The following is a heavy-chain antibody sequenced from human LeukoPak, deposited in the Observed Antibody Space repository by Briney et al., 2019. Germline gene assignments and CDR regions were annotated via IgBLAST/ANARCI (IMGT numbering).Heavy chain of an antibody. Sequence: KPSETLSLTCAVYGGSFSGYYWSWIRQPPGKGLEWIGSIYYSGSTYYNPSLKSRVTISVDASKNQFSLKLSSVTAADTAVYYCAREDDSSGYYLEYFQHWGQGTLVTVSS. V-gene: IGHV4-34*01. CDR2: IYYSGST. D-gene: IGHD3-22*01. CDR1: GGSFSGYY. CDR3: AREDDSSGYYLEYFQH. J-gene: IGHJ1*01.